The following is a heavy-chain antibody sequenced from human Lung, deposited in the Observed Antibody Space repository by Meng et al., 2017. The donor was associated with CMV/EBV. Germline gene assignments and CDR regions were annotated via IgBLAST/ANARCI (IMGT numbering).Heavy chain of an antibody. J-gene: IGHJ4*02. CDR3: TAGRRFDD. CDR1: GFTFSTAW. V-gene: IGHV3-15*01. Sequence: GESLKTSRAASGFTFSTAWMSWVRQGAGKGLEWVGRIKSKTDGGTIDYATPVKGRFTMSRDDLRNTLYMEMNSLKSDDTGVYYCTAGRRFDDWGQGPLVTVSS. CDR2: IKSKTDGGTI.